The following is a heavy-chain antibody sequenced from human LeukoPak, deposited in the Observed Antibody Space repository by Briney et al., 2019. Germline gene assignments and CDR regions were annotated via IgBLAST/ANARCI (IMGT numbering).Heavy chain of an antibody. CDR1: GFTFSSYG. V-gene: IGHV3-30*18. Sequence: GGSLRLSCAASGFTFSSYGMHWVRQAPGKGLEWVAVISYDGSNKYYADSVKGRFTISRDNSKNTLYLQMNSLRAEDTAVYYRAKVGDYYDSPHFDYWGQGTLVTVSS. J-gene: IGHJ4*02. CDR2: ISYDGSNK. CDR3: AKVGDYYDSPHFDY. D-gene: IGHD3-22*01.